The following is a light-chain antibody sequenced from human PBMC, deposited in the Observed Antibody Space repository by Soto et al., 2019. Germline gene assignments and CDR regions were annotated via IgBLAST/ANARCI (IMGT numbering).Light chain of an antibody. CDR2: RNN. CDR1: SSNIGSNY. J-gene: IGLJ2*01. Sequence: QSVLTQPPSASGTPGQRVTISCSGSSSNIGSNYEYWYQQLPGTVTQLLSYRNNDRPSGVPDRFSGAKSGTSASLDISGLRSEDEADYYCAAWDDSLSGVVFGGGTKLTVL. CDR3: AAWDDSLSGVV. V-gene: IGLV1-47*01.